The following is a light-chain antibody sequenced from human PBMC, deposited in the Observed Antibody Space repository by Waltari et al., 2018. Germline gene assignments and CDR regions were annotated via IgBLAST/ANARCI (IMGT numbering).Light chain of an antibody. CDR1: SLPNKT. J-gene: IGLJ2*01. CDR3: LSPETRGSWV. CDR2: KDR. V-gene: IGLV3-25*03. Sequence: SYELTQSPSVSLSPGQTARITCRGESLPNKTVYWYQKKPGQAPVLIIFKDRERPSRIPERFSGSTSGTTVTLTITGVQAEDEADYYCLSPETRGSWVFGGGTKLTVL.